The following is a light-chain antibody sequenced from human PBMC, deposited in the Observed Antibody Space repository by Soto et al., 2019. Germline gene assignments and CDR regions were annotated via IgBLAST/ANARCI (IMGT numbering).Light chain of an antibody. V-gene: IGKV1-5*01. J-gene: IGKJ1*01. CDR2: DAS. CDR1: QSISSW. CDR3: QQYNSYSPT. Sequence: DIKMTQSPSTLSASVGDRVTITCRASQSISSWLAWYQQKPGKDPKLLIYDASSLESGVPSRFSGSGSGTEFNLTISRLQTDDFATYYCQQYNSYSPTFGQGTKVDIK.